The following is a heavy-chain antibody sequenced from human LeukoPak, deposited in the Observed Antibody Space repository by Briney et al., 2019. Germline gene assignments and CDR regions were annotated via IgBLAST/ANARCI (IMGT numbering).Heavy chain of an antibody. CDR2: VYYSGST. Sequence: SETLSLTCTVSGGPISTYYWSWVRQPPGKGLEWIGYVYYSGSTEYNPSLKSRVTMSVDTSRIQFSLKLNSMTAADTAVYYCARGRDFWSGYSFDYWGQGALVTVSS. V-gene: IGHV4-59*01. J-gene: IGHJ4*02. CDR3: ARGRDFWSGYSFDY. D-gene: IGHD3-3*01. CDR1: GGPISTYY.